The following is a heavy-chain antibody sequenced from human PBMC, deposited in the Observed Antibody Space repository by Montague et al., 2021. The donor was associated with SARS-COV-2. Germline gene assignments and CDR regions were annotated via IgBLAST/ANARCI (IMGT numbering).Heavy chain of an antibody. CDR3: AKVGDLMAGYSLVNLDN. D-gene: IGHD3-9*01. J-gene: IGHJ4*02. V-gene: IGHV3-23*03. CDR2: IHSGGRSS. Sequence: SLRLSCAASGFTFSGSPMSWVRQAPGKGLEWVSVIHSGGRSSYYGKSVEGRLTVSRDNSKNTVYLQMNNLRAEDTAAYYCAKVGDLMAGYSLVNLDNWGQGTLVIVSS. CDR1: GFTFSGSP.